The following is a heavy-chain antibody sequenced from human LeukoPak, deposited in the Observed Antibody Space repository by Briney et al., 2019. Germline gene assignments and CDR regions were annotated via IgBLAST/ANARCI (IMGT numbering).Heavy chain of an antibody. CDR1: GGSISSYY. D-gene: IGHD3-16*01. CDR3: ARGRYGWLPFDY. V-gene: IGHV4-59*01. J-gene: IGHJ4*02. Sequence: ASETLSLTCTVSGGSISSYYWSWIRQPPGKGLEWIGYIYYSGSTNYNPSLKSRVTISVDTSKNQFTLKLSSVTAADTAVYYCARGRYGWLPFDYWGQGTLVTVSS. CDR2: IYYSGST.